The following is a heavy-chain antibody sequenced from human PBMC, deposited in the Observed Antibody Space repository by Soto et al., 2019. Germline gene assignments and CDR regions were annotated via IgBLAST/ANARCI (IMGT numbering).Heavy chain of an antibody. D-gene: IGHD6-13*01. CDR1: GFTFSSYG. J-gene: IGHJ6*02. CDR2: IWYDGSNK. V-gene: IGHV3-33*01. Sequence: QVQLVESGGGVVQPGRSLRLSCAASGFTFSSYGMHWVRQAPGKGLEWVAVIWYDGSNKYYADSVKGRFTISRDNSKNTLYLKMNSLRAEDTAVYYCAREYSSSWYVHYYYGMDVWGQGTTVTVSS. CDR3: AREYSSSWYVHYYYGMDV.